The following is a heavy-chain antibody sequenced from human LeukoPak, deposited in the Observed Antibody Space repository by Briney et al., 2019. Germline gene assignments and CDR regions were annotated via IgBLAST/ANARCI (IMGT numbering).Heavy chain of an antibody. D-gene: IGHD6-19*01. CDR1: GFTFSNFA. Sequence: GGSLRLSCAASGFTFSNFAMSWVRQAPGKGLEWVSAISGTGGTTYYADSVKGRFTISRDNSKNTLYLQMNHLTAEDTAVYYCATRPRVGASGWNGIDYWGQGTLVTVSS. J-gene: IGHJ4*02. V-gene: IGHV3-23*01. CDR3: ATRPRVGASGWNGIDY. CDR2: ISGTGGTT.